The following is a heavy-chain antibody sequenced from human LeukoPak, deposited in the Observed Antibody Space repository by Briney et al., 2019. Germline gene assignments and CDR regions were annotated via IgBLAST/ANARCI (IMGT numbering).Heavy chain of an antibody. CDR1: GGSISSGGSF. D-gene: IGHD3-10*01. Sequence: SETLSLTCTVSGGSISSGGSFWSWIRQPAGKGLEWIGRFYAGGGTNYNPSLQSRVTISVDTSNNQFSLKLTSVTAADTAVYPGVAFDIWGQGTMVTVSS. V-gene: IGHV4-61*02. J-gene: IGHJ3*02. CDR2: FYAGGGT. CDR3: VAFDI.